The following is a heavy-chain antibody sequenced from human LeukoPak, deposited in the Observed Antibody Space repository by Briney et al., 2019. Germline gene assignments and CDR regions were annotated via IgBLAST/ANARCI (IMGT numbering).Heavy chain of an antibody. CDR1: GFTFSDYY. Sequence: GGSLRLSCAASGFTFSDYYMSWIRQAPGKGLEWVSYISSSGSTIYYADSVKGRFTTSRDNAKNSLYLQMNSLRAEDTAVYYCARDLVDDYVWGSYCYWGQGTLVTVSS. V-gene: IGHV3-11*01. D-gene: IGHD3-16*01. J-gene: IGHJ4*02. CDR2: ISSSGSTI. CDR3: ARDLVDDYVWGSYCY.